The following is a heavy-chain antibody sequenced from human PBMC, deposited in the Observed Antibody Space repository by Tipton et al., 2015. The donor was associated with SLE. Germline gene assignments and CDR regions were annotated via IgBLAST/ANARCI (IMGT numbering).Heavy chain of an antibody. V-gene: IGHV3-21*03. CDR1: GFTFSSYS. D-gene: IGHD2-15*01. CDR3: ARVGGYCSGGSCYSPYYYGMDV. CDR2: ISSSSSYI. J-gene: IGHJ6*02. Sequence: SLRLSCAASGFTFSSYSMNWVRQAPGKGLEWVSSISSSSSYIYYADSVKGRFTISRDNAKNSLYLQMNSLRAEDTAVYYCARVGGYCSGGSCYSPYYYGMDVWGQGPTVTVPS.